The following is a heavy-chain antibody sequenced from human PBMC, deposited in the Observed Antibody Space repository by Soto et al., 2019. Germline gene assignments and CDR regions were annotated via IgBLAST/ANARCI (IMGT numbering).Heavy chain of an antibody. J-gene: IGHJ1*01. D-gene: IGHD6-13*01. Sequence: QVHLQESGPGLVKSSETLSLTCTVSCASINSEVYYWPWIRQYPGRGLEWLGYIYYNGATNYSPSLKSRLAISRDSSQNQFSLRLTSVTAADTAVYFWARNGHLVSSWYNPEFQHCGQGNLVTVSS. V-gene: IGHV4-31*03. CDR2: IYYNGAT. CDR1: CASINSEVYY. CDR3: ARNGHLVSSWYNPEFQH.